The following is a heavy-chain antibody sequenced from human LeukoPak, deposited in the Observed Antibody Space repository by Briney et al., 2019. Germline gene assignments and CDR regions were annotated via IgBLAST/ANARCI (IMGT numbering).Heavy chain of an antibody. CDR2: LYASGTT. Sequence: SETLSLTCTVSGGSIGSYYWSWIRQPAGKGLEWIGRLYASGTTYYTPSLKSRVTMSVDTSKNQFSLKLRSVTAADTAVYYCARGSYSSSWFWGQGTLVTVSS. J-gene: IGHJ4*02. CDR1: GGSIGSYY. V-gene: IGHV4-4*07. CDR3: ARGSYSSSWF. D-gene: IGHD6-13*01.